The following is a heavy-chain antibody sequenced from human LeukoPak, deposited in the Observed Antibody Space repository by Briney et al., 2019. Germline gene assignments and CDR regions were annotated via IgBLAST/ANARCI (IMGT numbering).Heavy chain of an antibody. CDR2: IRSKTNSYAT. CDR3: ARDPGDYYGSGSD. D-gene: IGHD3-10*01. Sequence: EGSLRLSCAASGFTFSGSAMHWVRQTSGKGLEWVGRIRSKTNSYATAYAASVKGRFTISRDNAKNSLYLQMNSLRAEDTAVYYCARDPGDYYGSGSDWGQGTLVTVSS. CDR1: GFTFSGSA. J-gene: IGHJ4*02. V-gene: IGHV3-73*01.